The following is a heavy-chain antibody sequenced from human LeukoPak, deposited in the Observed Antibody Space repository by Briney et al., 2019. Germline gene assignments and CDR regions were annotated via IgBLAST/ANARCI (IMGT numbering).Heavy chain of an antibody. CDR1: GYTLTELS. J-gene: IGHJ6*02. CDR3: ATVFLPRIAAAGTERYYYYYGMDV. D-gene: IGHD6-13*01. Sequence: ASVKVSCKVSGYTLTELSMHWVRQAPGKGLEGMGGFDPEDGETIYAQKFQGRVTMTEDTSTDTAYMELSSLGSEDTAVYYCATVFLPRIAAAGTERYYYYYGMDVWGQGTTVTVSS. CDR2: FDPEDGET. V-gene: IGHV1-24*01.